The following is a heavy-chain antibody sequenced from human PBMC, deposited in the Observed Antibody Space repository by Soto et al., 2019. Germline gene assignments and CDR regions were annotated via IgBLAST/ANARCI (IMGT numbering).Heavy chain of an antibody. J-gene: IGHJ4*02. CDR3: ARGWGYDSTDYYYAY. CDR2: IIPIFGTA. V-gene: IGHV1-69*01. Sequence: QVQLVQSGAEVRKPGSSVRVSCKASGGSFNRHTISWVRQAPGQGLEWMGGIIPIFGTANHAQKFQGRVTIIADESTSTVYMEWSSLRSDDTAINYCARGWGYDSTDYYYAYWGQGTLVIVSS. D-gene: IGHD3-22*01. CDR1: GGSFNRHT.